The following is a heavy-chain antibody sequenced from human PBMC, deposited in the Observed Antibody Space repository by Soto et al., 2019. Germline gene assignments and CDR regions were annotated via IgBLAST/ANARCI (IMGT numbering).Heavy chain of an antibody. D-gene: IGHD4-4*01. CDR1: GFTFSSYA. J-gene: IGHJ4*02. CDR3: AKELMTTVTTGGDFDY. CDR2: ISGSGGST. Sequence: GGSLRLSCAASGFTFSSYAMSWVRQAPGKGLEWVSAISGSGGSTYYADSVKGRFTISRDNSKNTLYLQMNSLRAEDTAVYYCAKELMTTVTTGGDFDYWGQGTLVTVSS. V-gene: IGHV3-23*01.